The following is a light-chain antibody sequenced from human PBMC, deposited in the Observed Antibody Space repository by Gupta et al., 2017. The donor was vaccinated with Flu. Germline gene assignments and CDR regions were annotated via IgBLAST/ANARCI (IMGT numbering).Light chain of an antibody. V-gene: IGKV3-15*01. CDR2: DAS. CDR3: QQYTNWPRT. CDR1: QSVSSK. Sequence: EIVMTQSPATLSVSPGERATLSCRASQSVSSKLAWYQQKPGQAPRLLIYDASTRATGIPARFSGSGSGTDFTLTTSGLQSEDFAVYYCQQYTNWPRTFGQGTKVEIK. J-gene: IGKJ1*01.